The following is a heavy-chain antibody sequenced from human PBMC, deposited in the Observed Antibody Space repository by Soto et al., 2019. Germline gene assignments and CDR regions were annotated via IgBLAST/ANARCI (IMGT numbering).Heavy chain of an antibody. CDR2: IIPVFGTA. Sequence: QVQLVQSGAEVKKSGSSVKVSCKDSGGTFSSYAISWVRQAPGQGLEWMGGIIPVFGTANYAQKFQGRVTTTADKSTSTAYMELSSLRSEDTAVYYGARAPHDHVDTAMGPLDYYYGMDVWGQGTTVTVSS. CDR3: ARAPHDHVDTAMGPLDYYYGMDV. J-gene: IGHJ6*02. V-gene: IGHV1-69*06. D-gene: IGHD5-18*01. CDR1: GGTFSSYA.